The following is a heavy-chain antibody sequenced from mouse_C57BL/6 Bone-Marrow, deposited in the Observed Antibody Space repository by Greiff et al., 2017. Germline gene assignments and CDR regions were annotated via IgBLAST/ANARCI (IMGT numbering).Heavy chain of an antibody. J-gene: IGHJ2*01. V-gene: IGHV14-4*01. Sequence: VQLQQSGAELVRPGASVKLSCKASGFNIKDDYMHWVKQRPEQGLEWIGWIDPENGDTEYASKFQGKATITADTSSNTAYLQLSSLTSEDTAVYYCSTGSLSWDYWGQGTTLTVSS. CDR3: STGSLSWDY. D-gene: IGHD1-1*01. CDR1: GFNIKDDY. CDR2: IDPENGDT.